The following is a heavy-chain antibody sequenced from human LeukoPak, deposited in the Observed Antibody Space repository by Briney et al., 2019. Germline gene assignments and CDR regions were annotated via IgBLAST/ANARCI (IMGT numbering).Heavy chain of an antibody. D-gene: IGHD2-2*01. Sequence: PGGSLRLSCAASGFTFSSYSMNWVRQAPGKGLEWVAFIRYDGSNKYYADSVKGRFTISRDNSKNTLYLQMNSLRAEDTAVYYCAKDRRYIVVVPAALDYWGQGTLVTVSS. CDR2: IRYDGSNK. CDR3: AKDRRYIVVVPAALDY. J-gene: IGHJ4*02. CDR1: GFTFSSYS. V-gene: IGHV3-30*02.